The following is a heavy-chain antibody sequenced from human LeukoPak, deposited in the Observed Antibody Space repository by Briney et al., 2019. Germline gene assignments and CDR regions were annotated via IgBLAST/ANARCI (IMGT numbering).Heavy chain of an antibody. CDR3: VRDGVRDGLYFDY. CDR2: ISYDGSNK. J-gene: IGHJ4*02. CDR1: GFTFSSYA. V-gene: IGHV3-30*04. D-gene: IGHD5-24*01. Sequence: GGSLRLSCAASGFTFSSYAMHWVRQAPGKGLEWVAVISYDGSNKYYADSVKGRFTISRDNSKNTLYLQMNSLRAEDTAVYYCVRDGVRDGLYFDYWGQGTLVTVSS.